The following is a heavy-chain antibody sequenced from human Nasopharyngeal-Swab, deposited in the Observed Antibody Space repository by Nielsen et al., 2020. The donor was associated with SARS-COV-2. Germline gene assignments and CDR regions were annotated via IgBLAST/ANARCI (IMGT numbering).Heavy chain of an antibody. CDR1: GFTFSSYA. CDR2: ILGNRDTT. J-gene: IGHJ4*02. CDR3: AKWNTSSCYPVFDS. D-gene: IGHD2-2*01. Sequence: GGSLRLSCAASGFTFSSYAMSWVRQAPGKGLEWVSTILGNRDTTYYADSVKGRFSISRDNSQNTLNLQMNGLRAEDTAVYYCAKWNTSSCYPVFDSWGQGTLVTVSS. V-gene: IGHV3-23*01.